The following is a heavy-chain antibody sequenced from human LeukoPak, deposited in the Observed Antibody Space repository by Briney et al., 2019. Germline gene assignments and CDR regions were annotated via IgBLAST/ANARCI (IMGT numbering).Heavy chain of an antibody. CDR3: ARGGGMRSWYDFDY. J-gene: IGHJ4*02. V-gene: IGHV3-48*04. CDR2: ISSSSSTK. Sequence: PGGSLRLSCAASGFTFSTYSMNWVRQAPGKGLEWVSYISSSSSTKYYADSVKGRFTISRDNSKNSLYLQMNSLRAEDTAVYYCARGGGMRSWYDFDYWGQGILVTVSS. CDR1: GFTFSTYS. D-gene: IGHD6-13*01.